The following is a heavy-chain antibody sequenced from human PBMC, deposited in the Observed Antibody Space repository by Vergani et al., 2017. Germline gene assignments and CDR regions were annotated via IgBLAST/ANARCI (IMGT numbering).Heavy chain of an antibody. Sequence: QVQLQQWGAGLLKPSETLSLTCAVYGGSFSGYYWSWIRQPPGKGLEWIGEINHSGSTNHNPSLKSRVTISVDTSKNQFSLKLSSVTAADTAVYYCARGRCDDSSGYYYGPIDYWGQGTLVTVSS. D-gene: IGHD3-22*01. CDR2: INHSGST. CDR1: GGSFSGYY. J-gene: IGHJ4*02. V-gene: IGHV4-34*01. CDR3: ARGRCDDSSGYYYGPIDY.